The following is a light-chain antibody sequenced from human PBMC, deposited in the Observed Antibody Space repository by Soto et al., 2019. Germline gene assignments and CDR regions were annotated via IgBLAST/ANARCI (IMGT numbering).Light chain of an antibody. CDR3: QHYNSYSEA. Sequence: DIQMTQSPSTLSASVGDRFTITCLAIQSISSWLAWYQQKAGQAPKLLIYDASSLESGVPSRYRGSGSGTEFTLTISSLQPDDFATDYCQHYNSYSEAFGQGTKVDIK. CDR1: QSISSW. J-gene: IGKJ1*01. V-gene: IGKV1-5*01. CDR2: DAS.